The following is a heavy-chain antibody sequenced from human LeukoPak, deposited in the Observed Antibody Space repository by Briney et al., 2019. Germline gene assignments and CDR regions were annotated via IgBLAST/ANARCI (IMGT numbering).Heavy chain of an antibody. V-gene: IGHV4-34*01. CDR1: GGSFSGYY. D-gene: IGHD3-10*01. Sequence: KPSETLSLTCAAYGGSFSGYYWSWIRQPPGKGLEWIGEINHSGSTNYNPSLKSRVTISVDTSKNQFSLKLSSVTAADTAVYYCARGRPYMVRGVIFVNWGQGTLVTVPS. CDR2: INHSGST. J-gene: IGHJ4*02. CDR3: ARGRPYMVRGVIFVN.